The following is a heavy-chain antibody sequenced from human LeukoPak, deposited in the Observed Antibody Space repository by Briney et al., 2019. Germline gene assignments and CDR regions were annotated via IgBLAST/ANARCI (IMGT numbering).Heavy chain of an antibody. V-gene: IGHV1-2*02. J-gene: IGHJ6*02. CDR3: ARSIAAAGGYYYYYYGMDV. D-gene: IGHD6-13*01. Sequence: GASVKVSCKASGYTFTGYYMHWVRQAPGQGLEWMGWINPNSGGTNYAQKFQGRVTMTRDTSISTAYMELSRLRSDDTAVYYCARSIAAAGGYYYYYYGMDVWGQGTTVTVSS. CDR2: INPNSGGT. CDR1: GYTFTGYY.